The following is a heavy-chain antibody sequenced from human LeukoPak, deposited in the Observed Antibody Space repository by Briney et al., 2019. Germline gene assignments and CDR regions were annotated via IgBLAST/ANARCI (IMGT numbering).Heavy chain of an antibody. CDR1: GYTFTSYG. CDR2: INPSGGST. CDR3: ASLRGSSSFYFDY. J-gene: IGHJ4*02. V-gene: IGHV1-46*01. Sequence: ASVKVSCKASGYTFTSYGISWVQQAPGQGLEWMGIINPSGGSTSYAQKFQGRVTMTRDTSTSTVYMELSSLRSEDTAVYYCASLRGSSSFYFDYWGQGTLVTVSS. D-gene: IGHD6-13*01.